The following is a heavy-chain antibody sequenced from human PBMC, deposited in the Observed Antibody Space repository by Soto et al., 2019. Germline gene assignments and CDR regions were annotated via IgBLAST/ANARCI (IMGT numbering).Heavy chain of an antibody. CDR2: IYNGGRT. D-gene: IGHD7-27*01. Sequence: QVQLQESGPGLVKPSQTLSLTCTVSGGSISTVNYWWSWIRQSPDMGLEWIGHIYNGGRTYNNPSLESPVTMSVDTSKNQLSRTLSSVSAADTAVYYGARGPSGDRVDSWGQGTLVTVSS. CDR1: GGSISTVNYW. V-gene: IGHV4-30-4*01. CDR3: ARGPSGDRVDS. J-gene: IGHJ4*02.